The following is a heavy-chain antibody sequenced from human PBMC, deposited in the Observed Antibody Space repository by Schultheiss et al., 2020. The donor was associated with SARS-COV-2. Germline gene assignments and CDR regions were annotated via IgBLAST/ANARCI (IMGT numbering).Heavy chain of an antibody. Sequence: SVKVSCKASGFTFTSSAMQWVRQARGQRLEWIGWIVVGSGNTNYAQKFQERVTITRDMSTSTAYMELSSLRSEDTAVYYCAADFREGGSSWSRRDYYYGMDVWGQGTTVTVSS. CDR2: IVVGSGNT. CDR1: GFTFTSSA. D-gene: IGHD6-13*01. V-gene: IGHV1-58*02. J-gene: IGHJ6*02. CDR3: AADFREGGSSWSRRDYYYGMDV.